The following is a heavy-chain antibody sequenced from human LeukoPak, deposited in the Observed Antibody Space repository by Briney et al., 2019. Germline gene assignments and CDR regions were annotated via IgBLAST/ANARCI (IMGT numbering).Heavy chain of an antibody. J-gene: IGHJ6*03. CDR3: ARAGRDFGSSRYYYYYMDV. D-gene: IGHD2-15*01. CDR2: ISAYDGDT. V-gene: IGHV1-18*01. Sequence: ASVKVSCKASGYTFINYDINWVRQAPGQGLEWMGWISAYDGDTKYAQNFQGRVTMTTDTSTSTAYMEPRSLRSDDTALYYCARAGRDFGSSRYYYYYMDVWGQGTLVTVSS. CDR1: GYTFINYD.